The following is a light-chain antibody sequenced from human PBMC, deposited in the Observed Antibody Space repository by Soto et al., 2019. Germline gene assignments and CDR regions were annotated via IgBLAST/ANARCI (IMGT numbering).Light chain of an antibody. CDR3: QQFSSYPLT. J-gene: IGKJ4*01. Sequence: EFVLTQSPGTLSLSPGEIATLSSRASQTVRNNYLAWYQQKPGQAPRLLIYDASSRATGIPDRFSGGGSGTDFTLTISRLEPEDFAVYYCQQFSSYPLTFGGGTKVDIK. V-gene: IGKV3-20*01. CDR2: DAS. CDR1: QTVRNNY.